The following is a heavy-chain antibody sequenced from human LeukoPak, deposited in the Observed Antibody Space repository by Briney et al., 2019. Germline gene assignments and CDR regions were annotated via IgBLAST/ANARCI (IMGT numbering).Heavy chain of an antibody. V-gene: IGHV3-74*01. CDR3: ARRSGSY. Sequence: GGSLTLSCAASGFTFSSYWMHWVRQPAGRGLVWVSRINSDGSTTNYADSVKGRFTISRDNAKNTLYLQMNSLRAEDTAVYYCARRSGSYWGQGTVVTVSS. CDR1: GFTFSSYW. CDR2: INSDGSTT. D-gene: IGHD1-26*01. J-gene: IGHJ4*02.